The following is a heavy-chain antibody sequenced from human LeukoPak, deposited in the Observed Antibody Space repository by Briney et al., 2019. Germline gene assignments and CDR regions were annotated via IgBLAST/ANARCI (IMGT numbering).Heavy chain of an antibody. V-gene: IGHV4-34*01. CDR2: INHSGST. CDR3: ARRVLRYFDWLLHDAFDI. D-gene: IGHD3-9*01. J-gene: IGHJ3*02. Sequence: PGGSLRLSCATSGFTFNIYWMSWIRQPPGKGLEWIGEINHSGSTNYNPSLKSRVTISVDTSKNQFSLKLSSVTAADTAVYYCARRVLRYFDWLLHDAFDIWGQGTMVTVSS. CDR1: GFTFNIYW.